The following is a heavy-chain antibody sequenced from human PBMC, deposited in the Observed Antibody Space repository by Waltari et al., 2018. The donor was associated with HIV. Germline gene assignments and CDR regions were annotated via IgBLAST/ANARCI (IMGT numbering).Heavy chain of an antibody. V-gene: IGHV1-8*01. CDR1: GYTFSNYD. CDR3: AKVEGFGFDP. CDR2: MNPNSGNT. J-gene: IGHJ5*02. Sequence: QVQLLQSGAEVKKPGASVKVSCKASGYTFSNYDINWVRQATGQGLEWMGWMNPNSGNTYYAQKFQGRVTMTRNTSIGTAYMELSSLRSEDTAVYYCAKVEGFGFDPWGQGTLVTVSS.